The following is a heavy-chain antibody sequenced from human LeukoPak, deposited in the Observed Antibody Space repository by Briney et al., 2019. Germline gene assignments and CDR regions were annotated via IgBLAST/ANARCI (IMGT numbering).Heavy chain of an antibody. CDR2: ISYDGSNK. Sequence: GRSLRLSCAASGFTFSSYGMHWVRQAPGKGLEWVAVISYDGSNKYYADSVKGRFTISRDNSKNTLYLQMNSLRAEDTAVYYCARTSENWYWYYYMDVWGKGTTVTVSS. CDR3: ARTSENWYWYYYMDV. V-gene: IGHV3-30*03. D-gene: IGHD2-8*02. J-gene: IGHJ6*03. CDR1: GFTFSSYG.